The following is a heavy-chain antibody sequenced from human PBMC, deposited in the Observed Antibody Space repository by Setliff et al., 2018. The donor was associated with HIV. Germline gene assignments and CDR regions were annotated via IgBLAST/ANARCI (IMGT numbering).Heavy chain of an antibody. Sequence: GGSLRLSCAASGFTFSSYSMNWVRQAPGKGLEWVGRSRNKANGGTTEYVASVKGRFTISRDDAKNTAYLQMSSLKTEDTALYYCIPGGSSSIFFPHWGRGTLVTVSS. CDR2: SRNKANGGTT. D-gene: IGHD2-2*01. CDR1: GFTFSSYS. CDR3: IPGGSSSIFFPH. J-gene: IGHJ4*02. V-gene: IGHV3-72*01.